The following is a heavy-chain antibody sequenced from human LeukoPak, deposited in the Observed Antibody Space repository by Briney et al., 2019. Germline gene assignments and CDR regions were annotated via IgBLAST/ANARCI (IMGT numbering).Heavy chain of an antibody. CDR3: ARDNYYDTSGYFDY. D-gene: IGHD3-22*01. V-gene: IGHV4-61*02. CDR1: GGSISSGSYY. CDR2: IYTSGST. J-gene: IGHJ4*02. Sequence: SETLSLTCTVSGGSISSGSYYWSWIRQPAGKGLEWIERIYTSGSTTYNPSLKSRLTISVDKSQNQSSLKLSDISAADPAVHYCARDNYYDTSGYFDYWGQGTLVTVSS.